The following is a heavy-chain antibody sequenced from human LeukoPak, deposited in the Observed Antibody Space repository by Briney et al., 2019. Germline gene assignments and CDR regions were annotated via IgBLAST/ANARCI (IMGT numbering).Heavy chain of an antibody. CDR1: GYTFTNYD. D-gene: IGHD3-10*01. J-gene: IGHJ4*02. CDR2: INPNSGGT. Sequence: GASVKVSCKASGYTFTNYDINWVRQAPGQGLEWMGWINPNSGGTNYAQKFQGRVTMTRDTSISTAYMELSRLRSDDTAVYYCARGMVRGVIFPHYWGQGTLVTVSS. CDR3: ARGMVRGVIFPHY. V-gene: IGHV1-2*02.